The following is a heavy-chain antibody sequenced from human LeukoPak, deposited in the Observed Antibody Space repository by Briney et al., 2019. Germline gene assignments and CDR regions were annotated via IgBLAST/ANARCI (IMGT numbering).Heavy chain of an antibody. CDR3: ANVWRGSGSYYKEDY. CDR2: ISGSGGST. CDR1: GFTFSSYA. V-gene: IGHV3-23*01. D-gene: IGHD3-10*01. J-gene: IGHJ4*02. Sequence: PGGSLRLSCAASGFTFSSYAMSWVRQAPGKGLEWVSGISGSGGSTYYADSVKGRFTISRANSKTTLYLQMNSLRAEDTAVYYCANVWRGSGSYYKEDYWGQGTLVTVSS.